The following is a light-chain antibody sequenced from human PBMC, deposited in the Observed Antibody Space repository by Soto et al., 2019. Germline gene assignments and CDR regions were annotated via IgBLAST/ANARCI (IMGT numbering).Light chain of an antibody. V-gene: IGKV3-20*01. CDR2: GAS. Sequence: EIVLTQSPGTLSLSPGERATLSCRASQSVSSSYLAWYQQKPGQAPRLLIYGASSRATGIPDRFSGSGSGTDFILTITRLEPEDFAVYYCQQYENSPWTFGQGTKGEIK. CDR1: QSVSSSY. CDR3: QQYENSPWT. J-gene: IGKJ1*01.